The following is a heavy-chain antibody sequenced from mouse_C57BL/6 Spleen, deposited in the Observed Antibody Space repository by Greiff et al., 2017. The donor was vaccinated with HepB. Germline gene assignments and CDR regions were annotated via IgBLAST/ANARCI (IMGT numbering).Heavy chain of an antibody. V-gene: IGHV1-5*01. CDR2: IDPGNSDT. J-gene: IGHJ1*03. Sequence: VQLQQSGTVLARPGASVKMSCKTSGYTFTSYWMHWVKQRPGQGLEWIGAIDPGNSDTSYNQKFKGKAKRTAVTNASTAYMKLSSLTNEDAAVYYCRRGVHYGYFDVWCTGTTNTVSS. CDR1: GYTFTSYW. CDR3: RRGVHYGYFDV.